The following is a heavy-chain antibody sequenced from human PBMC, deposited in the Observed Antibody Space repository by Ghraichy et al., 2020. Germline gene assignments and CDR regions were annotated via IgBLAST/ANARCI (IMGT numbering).Heavy chain of an antibody. CDR3: ARPAWNSSGYYYGINVAFEK. CDR1: GFTFSNYA. V-gene: IGHV3-30-3*01. D-gene: IGHD3-22*01. J-gene: IGHJ3*02. Sequence: LSLTCAASGFTFSNYAIHWVRLAPGKGLEWVAVISYDGINKYYADSVKGRFTISRDNSKNTVYLQMNSLRAEDTAVYYCARPAWNSSGYYYGINVAFEKWGRGTMVTVSS. CDR2: ISYDGINK.